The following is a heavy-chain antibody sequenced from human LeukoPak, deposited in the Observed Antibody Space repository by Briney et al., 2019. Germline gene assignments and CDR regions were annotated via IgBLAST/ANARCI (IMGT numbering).Heavy chain of an antibody. CDR1: GGSISSSSYY. D-gene: IGHD6-19*01. J-gene: IGHJ5*02. CDR3: ARLEWLGNPYNWFDP. CDR2: IYYSGST. Sequence: SETLSLTCTVSGGSISSSSYYSGWIRQPPGKGLEWIGSIYYSGSTYYNPSLKSRVSISVDTSKNQFSLKLSSVTAADTAVYYCARLEWLGNPYNWFDPWGQGTLVTVSS. V-gene: IGHV4-39*01.